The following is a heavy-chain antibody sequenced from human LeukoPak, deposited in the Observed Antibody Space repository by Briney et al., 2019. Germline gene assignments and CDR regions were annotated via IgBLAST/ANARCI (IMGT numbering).Heavy chain of an antibody. CDR1: GYSFTNYW. J-gene: IGHJ4*02. D-gene: IGHD3-10*01. CDR2: IYPGDSDT. Sequence: GESLKISCKGSGYSFTNYWIDWVRQMPGKGLEWMGIIYPGDSDTRYSPSFQGQVTISADKSISTAYLQWRSLKASDTAMYYCARRPAAYYGSGSSPFSFDYWGQGTLVTVSS. CDR3: ARRPAAYYGSGSSPFSFDY. V-gene: IGHV5-51*01.